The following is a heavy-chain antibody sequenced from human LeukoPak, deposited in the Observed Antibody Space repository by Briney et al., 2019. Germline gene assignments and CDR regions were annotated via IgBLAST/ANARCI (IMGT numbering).Heavy chain of an antibody. CDR2: ISGSGGST. D-gene: IGHD3-9*01. CDR3: AKDQSDWILSHPDY. CDR1: GFTFSSYA. J-gene: IGHJ4*02. V-gene: IGHV3-23*01. Sequence: PGGSLRLSCAASGFTFSSYAMSWVRQAPGKGLEWVSAISGSGGSTYYADSVKGRFTISRDNSKSTLYLQMDSLRAEDTAVYYCAKDQSDWILSHPDYWGQGTLVTVSS.